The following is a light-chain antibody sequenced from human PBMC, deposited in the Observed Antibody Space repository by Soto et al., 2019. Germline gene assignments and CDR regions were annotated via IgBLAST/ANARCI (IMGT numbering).Light chain of an antibody. Sequence: QSALARPPGVSGSPGQWITISCTGTSSDVGGYNYVSWYQQHPGKAPKLMIYEVSNRPSGVSNRFSGSKSGNTASLTISGLQAEDEADYYCSSYTSSSTLVFGTGTKVTVL. CDR3: SSYTSSSTLV. V-gene: IGLV2-14*01. CDR1: SSDVGGYNY. CDR2: EVS. J-gene: IGLJ1*01.